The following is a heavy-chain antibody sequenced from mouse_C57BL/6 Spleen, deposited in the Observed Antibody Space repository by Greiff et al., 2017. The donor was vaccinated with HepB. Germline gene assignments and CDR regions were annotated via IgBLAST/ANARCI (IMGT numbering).Heavy chain of an antibody. J-gene: IGHJ2*01. D-gene: IGHD1-1*01. CDR3: ASPSTVVAHYFDY. Sequence: QVQLKQPGAELVKPGASVKMSCKASGYTFTSYWITWVKQRPGQGLEWIGDIYPGSGSTNYNEKFKSKATLTVDTSSSTAYMQLSSLTSEDSAVYYCASPSTVVAHYFDYWGQGTTLTVSS. CDR2: IYPGSGST. CDR1: GYTFTSYW. V-gene: IGHV1-55*01.